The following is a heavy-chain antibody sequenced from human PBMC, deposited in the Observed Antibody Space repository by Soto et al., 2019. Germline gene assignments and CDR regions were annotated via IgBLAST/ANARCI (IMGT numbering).Heavy chain of an antibody. CDR3: ARRDSSSWYAFDY. CDR1: GGSFSGYY. CDR2: INHSGST. V-gene: IGHV4-34*01. Sequence: ETLSLTCAVYGGSFSGYYWSWIRQPPGKGLEWIGEINHSGSTNYNPSLKSRVTISVDTSKNQFSLKLSSVTAADTAVYYCARRDSSSWYAFDYWGQGTLVNVSS. D-gene: IGHD6-13*01. J-gene: IGHJ4*02.